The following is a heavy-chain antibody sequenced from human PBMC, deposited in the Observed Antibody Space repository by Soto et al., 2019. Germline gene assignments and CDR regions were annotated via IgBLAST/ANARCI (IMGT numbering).Heavy chain of an antibody. CDR2: IYYSGST. J-gene: IGHJ3*02. CDR3: ARVLEDIVVVVAATPHAFDI. Sequence: SETLSITCPVSDASISSGGYYLRWIHPHPGKGLEWIGYIYYSGSTYYNPSLKSRVTISVDTSKNQFSLKLSSVTAADTAVYYCARVLEDIVVVVAATPHAFDIWGQGTMVTVSS. V-gene: IGHV4-31*03. D-gene: IGHD2-15*01. CDR1: DASISSGGYY.